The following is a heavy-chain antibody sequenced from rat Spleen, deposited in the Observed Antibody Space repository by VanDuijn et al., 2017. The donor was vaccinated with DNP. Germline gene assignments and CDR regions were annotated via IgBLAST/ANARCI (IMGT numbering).Heavy chain of an antibody. CDR1: GYSITSNY. CDR3: ARGLNYGGYNYYWYFDF. Sequence: EVQLQESGPGLVKPSQSLSLTCSVTGYSITSNYWGWIRKFPGNKMEYIGHISYSGTTNYNPSLKSRISITRDTSENQFFLHLNSVTTEDTATYYCARGLNYGGYNYYWYFDFWGPGTMVTVSS. CDR2: ISYSGTT. D-gene: IGHD1-11*01. V-gene: IGHV3-1*01. J-gene: IGHJ1*01.